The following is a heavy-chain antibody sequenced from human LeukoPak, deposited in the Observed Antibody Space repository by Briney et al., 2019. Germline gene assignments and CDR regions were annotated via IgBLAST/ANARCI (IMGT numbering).Heavy chain of an antibody. CDR2: ISGSGGST. D-gene: IGHD3-10*01. V-gene: IGHV3-23*01. CDR3: AKDVWFGDTAGAFDI. J-gene: IGHJ3*02. Sequence: GGSLRLSCAASGFTFSSYAMSWVCQAPGKGLEWVSAISGSGGSTYYADSVKGRFTISRDNSKNTLYLQMNSLRAEDTAVYYCAKDVWFGDTAGAFDIWGQGTMVTVSS. CDR1: GFTFSSYA.